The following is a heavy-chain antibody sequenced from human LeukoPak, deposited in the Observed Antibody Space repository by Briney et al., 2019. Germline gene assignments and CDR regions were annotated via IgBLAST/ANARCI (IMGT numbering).Heavy chain of an antibody. Sequence: GGSLRLSCAASGFTFSSYWMSWVRQAPGKGLEWVANIKQDGSEKYYVDSVKGRFTISRDNAKNSLYLQMNSLRAEDTAVYYCARGQKDYVWGSLRGTTPYYFDYWGQGTLVTVSS. CDR1: GFTFSSYW. CDR3: ARGQKDYVWGSLRGTTPYYFDY. D-gene: IGHD3-16*01. V-gene: IGHV3-7*01. CDR2: IKQDGSEK. J-gene: IGHJ4*02.